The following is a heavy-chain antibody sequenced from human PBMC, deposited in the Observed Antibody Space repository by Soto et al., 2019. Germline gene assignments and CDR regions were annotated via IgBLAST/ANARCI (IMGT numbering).Heavy chain of an antibody. CDR2: ISGSGGIT. D-gene: IGHD3-10*01. J-gene: IGHJ4*02. V-gene: IGHV3-23*01. Sequence: EVQLLESGGGLVQPGGSLRLACAASGITFSNYGMSWVRQAPGKGLEWVSAISGSGGITFYADSVKGRFTISRDNSKNALYLQMNSLRAEDTAVYYCAKDPGSGSGRSQRRGVDYWGQGALVTVSS. CDR3: AKDPGSGSGRSQRRGVDY. CDR1: GITFSNYG.